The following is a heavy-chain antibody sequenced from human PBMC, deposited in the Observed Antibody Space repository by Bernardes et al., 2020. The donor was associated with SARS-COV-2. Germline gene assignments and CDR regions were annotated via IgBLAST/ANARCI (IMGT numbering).Heavy chain of an antibody. CDR2: INAGNGNT. J-gene: IGHJ5*02. CDR1: GYTFTSYA. D-gene: IGHD3-10*01. CDR3: ARAITMVRGVIITRWFDP. V-gene: IGHV1-3*01. Sequence: ASVKVSCKASGYTFTSYAMHWVREAPGQRLEWMGWINAGNGNTKYSQKFQGRVTITRDTSASTAYMELSSLRSEDTAVYYCARAITMVRGVIITRWFDPWGQGTLVTVSS.